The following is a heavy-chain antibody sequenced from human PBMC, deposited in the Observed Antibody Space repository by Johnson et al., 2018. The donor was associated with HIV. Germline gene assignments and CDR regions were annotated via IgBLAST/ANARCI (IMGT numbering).Heavy chain of an antibody. D-gene: IGHD3-22*01. CDR3: ARVYYYDNKDGFDI. CDR1: GFTFSDYY. CDR2: ISGSGGST. Sequence: LVESGGGLVKPGGSLRLSCAASGFTFSDYYLSWIRQAPGKGLEWGSVISGSGGSTYYADSVKGRFTISRDNSKNTLYLQMNSLRAEDTAVYYCARVYYYDNKDGFDIWGQGTMVTVSS. V-gene: IGHV3-23*04. J-gene: IGHJ3*02.